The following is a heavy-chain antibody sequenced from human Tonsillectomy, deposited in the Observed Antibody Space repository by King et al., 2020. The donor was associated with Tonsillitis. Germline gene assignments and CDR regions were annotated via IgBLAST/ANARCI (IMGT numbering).Heavy chain of an antibody. CDR3: ARGRRNWFDA. V-gene: IGHV1-8*01. CDR2: LNPNTGNT. Sequence: VQLVQSGAEVKKPGASVKVSCKASGYTFTSYVINWVRQATVQGLEWMGWLNPNTGNTGYAQNFQGRVTMTRDTSITTAYMELSSLRSEDTAIYYCARGRRNWFDAWGQGTLVTVSS. J-gene: IGHJ5*02. CDR1: GYTFTSYV.